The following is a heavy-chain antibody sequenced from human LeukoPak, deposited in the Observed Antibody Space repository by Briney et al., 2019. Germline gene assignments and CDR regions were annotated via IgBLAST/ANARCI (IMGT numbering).Heavy chain of an antibody. Sequence: PGGSLRLSCAASGFTFSTYGMSRVRQAPGKGLEWLSYISYSDTAKYYADSVKGRFTISRDNAENSLHLQMNSLRDEDTAVYYCARYFDRSGFYRDAFDVWGQGTMVTVSS. J-gene: IGHJ3*01. D-gene: IGHD3-22*01. CDR1: GFTFSTYG. CDR2: ISYSDTAK. CDR3: ARYFDRSGFYRDAFDV. V-gene: IGHV3-48*02.